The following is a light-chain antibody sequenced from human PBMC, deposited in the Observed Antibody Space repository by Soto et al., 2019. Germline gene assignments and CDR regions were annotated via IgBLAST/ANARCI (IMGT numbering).Light chain of an antibody. Sequence: QSALTQPPSASGSPGQSVTISCTGTSSDVGGYNYVSWYQQHPGKAPKLMIYEVSKRPSGVPDRFSGSKSGNTASLTVSRLQAEDEAAYYCSSYAGSNNLGVFGGGTKLTVL. CDR1: SSDVGGYNY. J-gene: IGLJ2*01. V-gene: IGLV2-8*01. CDR3: SSYAGSNNLGV. CDR2: EVS.